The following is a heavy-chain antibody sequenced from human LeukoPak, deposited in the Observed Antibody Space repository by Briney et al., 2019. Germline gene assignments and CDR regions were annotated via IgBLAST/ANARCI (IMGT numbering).Heavy chain of an antibody. V-gene: IGHV1-3*01. D-gene: IGHD3-22*01. CDR1: GYTFTSYA. J-gene: IGHJ5*02. CDR3: ARAYYYDRGFDP. Sequence: GASVKVSCKASGYTFTSYAMHWVRQAPGQRLEWMGWSNAGNGNTKYSQKFQGRVTITRDTSASTAYMELSSLRSEDTAVYYCARAYYYDRGFDPWGQGTLVTVSS. CDR2: SNAGNGNT.